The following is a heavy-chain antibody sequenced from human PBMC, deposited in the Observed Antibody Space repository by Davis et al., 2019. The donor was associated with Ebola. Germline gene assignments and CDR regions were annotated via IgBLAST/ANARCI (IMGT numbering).Heavy chain of an antibody. CDR2: IIPILGIA. D-gene: IGHD3-9*01. V-gene: IGHV1-69*04. J-gene: IGHJ6*02. Sequence: SVKVSCKASGGTFSSYAISWVRQTPGQGLEWMGRIIPILGIANYAQKFQGRVTITADKSTSTAYMELSSLRSEDTAVYYCARDGYDILTGYYSRGMDVWGQGTTVTVSS. CDR3: ARDGYDILTGYYSRGMDV. CDR1: GGTFSSYA.